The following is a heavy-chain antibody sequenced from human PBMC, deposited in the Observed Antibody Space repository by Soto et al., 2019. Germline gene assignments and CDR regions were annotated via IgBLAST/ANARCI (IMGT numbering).Heavy chain of an antibody. CDR3: ARVPGTTRYWDF. V-gene: IGHV4-59*12. Sequence: SETLSLTCTVSGGSISSYYWSWIRQPPGKGLEWIGYIYYSGSTNYNPSLKSRVTISVDTSKNSLYLQMNSLSAEDTAVYYCARVPGTTRYWDFWGQGTLVTVSS. CDR1: GGSISSYY. CDR2: IYYSGST. J-gene: IGHJ4*02. D-gene: IGHD1-1*01.